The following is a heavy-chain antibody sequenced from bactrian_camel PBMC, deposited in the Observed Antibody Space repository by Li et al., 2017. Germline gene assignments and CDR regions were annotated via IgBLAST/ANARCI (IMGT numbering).Heavy chain of an antibody. V-gene: IGHV3S1*01. CDR2: LDSVGGT. Sequence: HVQLVESGGGSVQPGGSLRLVCTASGYTRFGHSMAWFRQRPGKEREGVAVLDSVGGTGYADSVKGRFTISKAQNTLYLQMNMLNSDDTAVYHCAAASPPSGESCDTVLWEPIEYNYWSQGTQVTVS. D-gene: IGHD2*01. CDR1: GYTRFGHS. J-gene: IGHJ4*01. CDR3: AAASPPSGESCDTVLWEPIEYNY.